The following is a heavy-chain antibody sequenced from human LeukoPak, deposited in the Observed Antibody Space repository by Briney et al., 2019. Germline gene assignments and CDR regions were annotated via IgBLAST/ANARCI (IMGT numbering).Heavy chain of an antibody. CDR1: GGSISSGGYY. V-gene: IGHV4-31*03. Sequence: SETLSLACTVSGGSISSGGYYWSWIRQHPGKGLEWIGYSYYSGSTYYNPSLKSRVTISVDTSKNQFSLKLSSVTAADTAVYYCARRDIVATITDYWGQGTLVTVSS. D-gene: IGHD5-12*01. CDR3: ARRDIVATITDY. J-gene: IGHJ4*02. CDR2: SYYSGST.